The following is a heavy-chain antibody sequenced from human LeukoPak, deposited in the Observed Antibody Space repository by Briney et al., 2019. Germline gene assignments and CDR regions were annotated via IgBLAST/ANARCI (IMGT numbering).Heavy chain of an antibody. CDR2: ITGSGGST. J-gene: IGHJ4*02. CDR1: GFTFSSYA. CDR3: AKTSGWYDY. Sequence: GGSLRLSCAASGFTFSSYAMTWVRQAPGKGLEWVSVITGSGGSTYYADSVKGRFTISRDNSRNTLYLQMNSLRAEDTAIYYCAKTSGWYDYWGQGTLVTVSS. V-gene: IGHV3-23*01. D-gene: IGHD6-13*01.